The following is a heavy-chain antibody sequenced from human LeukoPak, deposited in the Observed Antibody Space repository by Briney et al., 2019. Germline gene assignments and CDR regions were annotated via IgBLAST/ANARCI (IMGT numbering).Heavy chain of an antibody. D-gene: IGHD6-19*01. CDR2: IYYSGTT. CDR1: GVSISSTSYC. V-gene: IGHV4-39*01. J-gene: IGHJ4*02. Sequence: SETLSLTCSVSGVSISSTSYCWGWIRQPPGKGLEWMGSIYYSGTTYYNPSLKSRLTISADTSKNQFSLRLSSVTAADTAVYYCATPLVHSSGWTDFHYWGQGALVTVSS. CDR3: ATPLVHSSGWTDFHY.